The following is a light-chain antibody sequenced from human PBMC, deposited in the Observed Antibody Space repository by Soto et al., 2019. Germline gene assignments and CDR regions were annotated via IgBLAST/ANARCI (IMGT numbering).Light chain of an antibody. Sequence: EMVMTQSPATLSVSPGERATLSCRASQSVSSNLAWYQQKPGQAPRLLIYGASTRATGIPARFSGSGSGTEFTLTISRLQSEDFAVYYCQQYNNWPSWTFGQGTKVDIK. CDR1: QSVSSN. CDR3: QQYNNWPSWT. V-gene: IGKV3-15*01. J-gene: IGKJ1*01. CDR2: GAS.